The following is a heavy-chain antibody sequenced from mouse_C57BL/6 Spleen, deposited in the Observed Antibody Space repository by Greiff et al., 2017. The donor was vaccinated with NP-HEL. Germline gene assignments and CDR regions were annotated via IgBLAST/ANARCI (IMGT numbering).Heavy chain of an antibody. CDR3: AREGGRYYFDY. J-gene: IGHJ2*01. V-gene: IGHV1-55*01. Sequence: QVHVKQSGAELVKPGASVKMSCKASGYTFTSYWITWVKQRPGQGLEWIGDIYPGSGSTNYNEKFKSKATLTVDTSSSTAYMQLSSLTSEDSAVYYCAREGGRYYFDYWGQGTTLTVSS. CDR1: GYTFTSYW. CDR2: IYPGSGST.